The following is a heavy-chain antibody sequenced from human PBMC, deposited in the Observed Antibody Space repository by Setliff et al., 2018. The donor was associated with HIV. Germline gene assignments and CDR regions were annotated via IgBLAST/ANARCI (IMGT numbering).Heavy chain of an antibody. CDR3: AREYCNSTSCYGYSGDY. D-gene: IGHD2-2*01. Sequence: LRLSCAASGFTFSNYWMSWVRQAPGKGLEWVANIKQDGSEKYYVDSVKDRFTISRDNAKNSLFLQMNSLRAEDTAVYYCAREYCNSTSCYGYSGDYWGQGTLVTVSS. V-gene: IGHV3-7*01. CDR1: GFTFSNYW. J-gene: IGHJ4*02. CDR2: IKQDGSEK.